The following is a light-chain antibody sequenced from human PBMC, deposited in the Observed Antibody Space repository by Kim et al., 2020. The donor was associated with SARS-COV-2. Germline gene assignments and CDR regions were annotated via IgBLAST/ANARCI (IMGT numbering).Light chain of an antibody. CDR1: QSLLHSNGYNY. Sequence: DIVMTQSPFSLPVTPGEPASISCRSSQSLLHSNGYNYLDWFLQKPGQSPQLLIYLGSNRASGVPERFSGSGSGTDFTLRISRVEAEDVGIYYCMQALQTPFTFGPGTKVDIK. J-gene: IGKJ3*01. CDR2: LGS. V-gene: IGKV2-28*01. CDR3: MQALQTPFT.